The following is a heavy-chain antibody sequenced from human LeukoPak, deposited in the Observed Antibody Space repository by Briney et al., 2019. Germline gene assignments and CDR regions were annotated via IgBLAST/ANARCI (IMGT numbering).Heavy chain of an antibody. D-gene: IGHD3/OR15-3a*01. CDR1: GGTFSSYA. J-gene: IGHJ4*02. V-gene: IGHV1-2*04. CDR2: INPNSGGT. Sequence: ASVKVSCKASGGTFSSYAISWVRQAPGQGLEWMGRINPNSGGTNYAQKFQGWVTMTRDTSISTAYMELSRLRSDDTAVYYCARDFGLGHYYFDYWGQGTLVTVSS. CDR3: ARDFGLGHYYFDY.